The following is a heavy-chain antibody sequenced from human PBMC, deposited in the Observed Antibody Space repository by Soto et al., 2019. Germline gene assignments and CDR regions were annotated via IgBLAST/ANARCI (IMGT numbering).Heavy chain of an antibody. CDR3: ARHTPAISISDH. V-gene: IGHV4-39*01. Sequence: SETLSLTSPVSGGSISSSTYYWGWIRQPPGKGLEWIGSIYYSGSTYYNPSLKSRVTISVDTSRNQFSLKLSSVTAADTAVYYCARHTPAISISDHWGQGTLVTVSS. J-gene: IGHJ4*02. CDR2: IYYSGST. D-gene: IGHD2-15*01. CDR1: GGSISSSTYY.